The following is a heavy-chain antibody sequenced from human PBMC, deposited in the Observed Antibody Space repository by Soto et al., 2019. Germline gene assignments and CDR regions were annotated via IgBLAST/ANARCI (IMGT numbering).Heavy chain of an antibody. CDR1: GGTFSSYT. Sequence: ASVKVSCKASGGTFSSYTISWVRQAPGQGLEWMRRIIPILGIANYAQKFQGRVTITADKSTSTAYMELSSLRSEDTAVYYCARDESGYCSGGSCTNYYYYYMDVWGKGTTVTVSS. D-gene: IGHD2-15*01. V-gene: IGHV1-69*04. CDR3: ARDESGYCSGGSCTNYYYYYMDV. CDR2: IIPILGIA. J-gene: IGHJ6*03.